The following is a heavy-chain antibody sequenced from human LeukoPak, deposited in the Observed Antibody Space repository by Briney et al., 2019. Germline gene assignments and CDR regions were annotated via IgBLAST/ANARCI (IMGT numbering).Heavy chain of an antibody. D-gene: IGHD1-7*01. CDR2: INPSGGST. Sequence: ASVTVSCKASGYTFTSYYIHWVRQAPGQGLEWMGIINPSGGSTSYAQKFQGRVTLTRDTSTSTVYMELSSLRSNDTAVYYCARGTGNSGLDYWGQGALVTVSS. V-gene: IGHV1-46*01. J-gene: IGHJ4*02. CDR3: ARGTGNSGLDY. CDR1: GYTFTSYY.